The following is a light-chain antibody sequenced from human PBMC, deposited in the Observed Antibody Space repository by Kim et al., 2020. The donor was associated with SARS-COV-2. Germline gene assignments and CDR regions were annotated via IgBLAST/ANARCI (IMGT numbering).Light chain of an antibody. Sequence: AYVEDRVTIACRASQGIGNYLAWFQQRPGKVPMRLIYAASSLQSGVPSRFSGSGSGTEFTLTISSLQPEDFATYYCLQYNTYPLTFGQGTRLEIK. CDR3: LQYNTYPLT. V-gene: IGKV1-17*03. CDR2: AAS. J-gene: IGKJ5*01. CDR1: QGIGNY.